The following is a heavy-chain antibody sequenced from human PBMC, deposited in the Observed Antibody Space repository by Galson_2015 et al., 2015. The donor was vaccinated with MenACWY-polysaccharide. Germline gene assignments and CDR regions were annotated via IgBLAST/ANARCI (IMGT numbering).Heavy chain of an antibody. J-gene: IGHJ3*02. CDR3: ARQPGGTAAFEM. D-gene: IGHD1-1*01. V-gene: IGHV4-59*08. Sequence: ATLSLPCPVSGGSVSGYYWCWLRPPPGKGLEWIGYMHYSGGTDYNYNPSLKSGMIISVDISRIKVSLKLNCVTAADTAVYYCARQPGGTAAFEMWGQGTMVTVSS. CDR1: GGSVSGYY. CDR2: MHYSGGTDY.